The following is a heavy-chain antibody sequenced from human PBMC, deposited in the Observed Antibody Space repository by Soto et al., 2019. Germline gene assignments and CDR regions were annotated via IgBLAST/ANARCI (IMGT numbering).Heavy chain of an antibody. J-gene: IGHJ5*02. Sequence: WETLSLTCILSGGSLGSSSYYFGWIRQPPGKGLEWIGSLYYTGTTNYNPSLQSRVTISVDKSNNQFSLRLNSLTAADTAVYFCAREIVTAGGNNYFDPWGPGTLVTVAS. CDR2: LYYTGTT. V-gene: IGHV4-39*07. CDR3: AREIVTAGGNNYFDP. CDR1: GGSLGSSSYY. D-gene: IGHD2-21*02.